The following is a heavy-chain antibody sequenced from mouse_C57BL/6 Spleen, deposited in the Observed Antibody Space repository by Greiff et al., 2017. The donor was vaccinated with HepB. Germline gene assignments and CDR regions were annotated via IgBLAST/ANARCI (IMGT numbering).Heavy chain of an antibody. CDR1: GYAFSSYW. J-gene: IGHJ3*01. V-gene: IGHV1-80*01. D-gene: IGHD1-1*01. Sequence: QVQLQQSGAELVKPGASVKISCKASGYAFSSYWMNWVKQRPGKGLEWIGQIYPGDGDTNYNGKYKGKATLTADKSSSKSYMQLRSLTAEDSAVYFCARATTVPSEPWFAYWGQGTLVTVSA. CDR2: IYPGDGDT. CDR3: ARATTVPSEPWFAY.